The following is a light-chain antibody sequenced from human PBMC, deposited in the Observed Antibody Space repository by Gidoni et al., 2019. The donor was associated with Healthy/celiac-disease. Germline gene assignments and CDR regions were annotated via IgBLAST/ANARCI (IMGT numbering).Light chain of an antibody. V-gene: IGLV1-40*01. CDR1: SSNIGAGYD. J-gene: IGLJ1*01. CDR3: QSYDSSLSGYV. CDR2: GNS. Sequence: VTSTCTGSSSNIGAGYDVHWYQQLPGTAPKLLIYGNSNRPSGVPDRFSGSKSGTSASLAITGLQAEDEADYYCQSYDSSLSGYVFGTGTKVTVL.